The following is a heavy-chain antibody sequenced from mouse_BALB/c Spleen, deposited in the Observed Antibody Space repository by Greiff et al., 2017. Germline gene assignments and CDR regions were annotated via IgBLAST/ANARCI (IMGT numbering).Heavy chain of an antibody. J-gene: IGHJ1*01. V-gene: IGHV3-8*02. CDR1: GDSITSGY. D-gene: IGHD1-1*01. CDR3: ARADYYGSSYVDFDV. CDR2: ISYSGST. Sequence: EVQRVESGPSLVKPSQTLSLTCSVTGDSITSGYWNWIRKFPGNKLEYMGYISYSGSTYYNPSLKSRISITRDTSKNQYYLQLNSVTTEDTATYYCARADYYGSSYVDFDVWGAGTTVTVAS.